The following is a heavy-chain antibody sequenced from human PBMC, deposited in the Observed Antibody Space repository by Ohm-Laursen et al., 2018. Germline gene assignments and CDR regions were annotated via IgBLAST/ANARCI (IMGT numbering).Heavy chain of an antibody. CDR2: ISWNSGNI. J-gene: IGHJ3*02. CDR3: AKDLFRYGDYDVFDI. V-gene: IGHV3-9*01. Sequence: SLRLSCAASGFTFDDYDMHWVRQAPGKGLEWVSGISWNSGNIGYADSVKGRFTISRDNAKNSLYLQMNSLRAEDTALYFCAKDLFRYGDYDVFDIWGQGTIVTVSS. CDR1: GFTFDDYD. D-gene: IGHD4-17*01.